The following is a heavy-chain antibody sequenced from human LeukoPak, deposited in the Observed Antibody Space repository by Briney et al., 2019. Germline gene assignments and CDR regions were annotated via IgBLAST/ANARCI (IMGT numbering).Heavy chain of an antibody. CDR3: ARDIHSTLDY. CDR1: GGSFSGYY. Sequence: SETLSLTCAVYGGSFSGYYWSWIRQPPGKGLEWIGEINHSGSTNYNPSLKSRVTISVDTSKNQFSLKLSSVTAADTAVYYCARDIHSTLDYWGQGTLVTVSS. J-gene: IGHJ4*02. D-gene: IGHD6-13*01. V-gene: IGHV4-34*01. CDR2: INHSGST.